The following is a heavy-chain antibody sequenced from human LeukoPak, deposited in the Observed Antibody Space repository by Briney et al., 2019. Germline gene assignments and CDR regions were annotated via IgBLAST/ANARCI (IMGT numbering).Heavy chain of an antibody. V-gene: IGHV4-59*01. CDR2: IYYSGST. CDR1: GGSFSGYY. CDR3: ARAGGWYQGVFDY. Sequence: SETLSLTCAVYGGSFSGYYWSWIRQPPGKGLEWIGYIYYSGSTNYNPSLKSRVTISVDTSKNQFSLKLSSVTAADTAVYYCARAGGWYQGVFDYWGQGTLVTVSS. J-gene: IGHJ4*02. D-gene: IGHD6-19*01.